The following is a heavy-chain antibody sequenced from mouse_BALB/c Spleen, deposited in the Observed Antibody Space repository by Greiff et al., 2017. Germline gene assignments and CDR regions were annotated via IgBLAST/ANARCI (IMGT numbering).Heavy chain of an antibody. CDR2: IRNKANGYTT. V-gene: IGHV7-3*02. J-gene: IGHJ1*01. D-gene: IGHD2-3*01. CDR1: GFTFTDYY. Sequence: EVKLMESGGGLVQPGGSLRLSCATSGFTFTDYYMSWVRQPPGKALEWLGFIRNKANGYTTEYSASVKGRFTISRDNSQSILYLQMNTLRAEDSATYDCARDTVYDGYDWYFDVWGAGTTVTVSS. CDR3: ARDTVYDGYDWYFDV.